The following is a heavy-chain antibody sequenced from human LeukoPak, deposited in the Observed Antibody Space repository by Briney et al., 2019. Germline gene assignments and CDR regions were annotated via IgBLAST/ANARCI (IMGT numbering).Heavy chain of an antibody. CDR3: ARDKGLHAFDI. CDR2: INHSGST. V-gene: IGHV4-34*01. CDR1: GGSFSGYY. J-gene: IGHJ3*02. D-gene: IGHD4-11*01. Sequence: PSETLSLTCAVYGGSFSGYYWSWIRQPPGKGLEWIGEINHSGSTNYNPSLKSRVTISVDTSKNQFSLKLSSVTAADTAVYYCARDKGLHAFDIWGQGTMVTVSS.